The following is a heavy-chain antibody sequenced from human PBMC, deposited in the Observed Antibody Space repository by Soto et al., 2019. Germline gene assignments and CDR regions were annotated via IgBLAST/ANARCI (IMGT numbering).Heavy chain of an antibody. D-gene: IGHD3-10*01. CDR3: ARDSRGAYSYYGMDV. CDR2: VSHSGST. V-gene: IGHV4-4*02. Sequence: TSETLSLTCAVSGGSISSSNWWSWVRQPPGKGLEWIGEVSHSGSTNYNPSLKSRVTISVGKSKNQFSLNLNSMNAADTAVYYCARDSRGAYSYYGMDVWGLGTTVTVSS. CDR1: GGSISSSNW. J-gene: IGHJ6*02.